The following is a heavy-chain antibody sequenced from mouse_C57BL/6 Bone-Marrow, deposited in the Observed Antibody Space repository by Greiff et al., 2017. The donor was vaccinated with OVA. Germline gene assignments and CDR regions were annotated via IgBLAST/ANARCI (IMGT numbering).Heavy chain of an antibody. D-gene: IGHD2-4*01. CDR2: IYPRSGNT. V-gene: IGHV1-81*01. CDR3: ARPYYDFFAY. Sequence: VQLQQSGAELARPGASVKLSCKASGYTFTSYGISWVKQRTGQGLEWIGEIYPRSGNTYYNEKFKGKATLTADKSSSTAYMELRSLTSEDSAVYFCARPYYDFFAYWGQGTLVTVSA. J-gene: IGHJ3*01. CDR1: GYTFTSYG.